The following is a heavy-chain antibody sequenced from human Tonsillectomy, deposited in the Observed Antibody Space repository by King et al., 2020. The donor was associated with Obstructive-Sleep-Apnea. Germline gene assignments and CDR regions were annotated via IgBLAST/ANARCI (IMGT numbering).Heavy chain of an antibody. CDR1: GASISSYY. Sequence: LQLQESGPGLVKPSETLSLTCTVSGASISSYYWTWIRQPPGKGLEWIGHFYHSGATNYNPSLKSRVTISVDTSKNQFSLMLTSVTAADTAVYYCARDHLGGVADYWGQGTLVTVSS. CDR3: ARDHLGGVADY. CDR2: FYHSGAT. D-gene: IGHD3-16*01. J-gene: IGHJ4*02. V-gene: IGHV4-59*01.